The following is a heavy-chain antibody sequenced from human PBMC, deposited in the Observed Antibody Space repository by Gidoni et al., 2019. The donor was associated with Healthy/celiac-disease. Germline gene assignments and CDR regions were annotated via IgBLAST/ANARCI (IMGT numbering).Heavy chain of an antibody. CDR3: AREDYGGNSLYAFDI. CDR2: IWYDGSNK. V-gene: IGHV3-33*01. D-gene: IGHD4-17*01. J-gene: IGHJ3*02. Sequence: QVQLVESGGGVVQPGRSLRLSCAASGFTFSSYGMHWVRQAPGKGLEWVAVIWYDGSNKYYADSVKGRFTISRDNSKNTLYLQMNSLRAEDTAVYYCAREDYGGNSLYAFDIWGQGTMVTVSS. CDR1: GFTFSSYG.